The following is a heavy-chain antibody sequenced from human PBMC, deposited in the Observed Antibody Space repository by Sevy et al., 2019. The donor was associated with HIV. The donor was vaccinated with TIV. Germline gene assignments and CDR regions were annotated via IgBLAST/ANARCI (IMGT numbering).Heavy chain of an antibody. CDR2: INSNSGDT. CDR1: GYTFTGFY. CDR3: ARVGYGDVWPLFDYWGEGTLVTVSSGEYGDVWPLFDY. V-gene: IGHV1-2*02. D-gene: IGHD3-9*01. Sequence: ASVKDSCKASGYTFTGFYIHWVRQAPGQGLEWMGWINSNSGDTNYAQKFQGRVTMTRDTSISTAFMELSRLRSDDTAVYCCARVGYGDVWPLFDYWGEGTLVTVSSGEYGDVWPLFDYWGQGTLVTVSS. J-gene: IGHJ4*02.